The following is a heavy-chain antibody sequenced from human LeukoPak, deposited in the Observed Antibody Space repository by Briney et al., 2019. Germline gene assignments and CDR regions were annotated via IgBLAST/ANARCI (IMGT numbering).Heavy chain of an antibody. D-gene: IGHD3-22*01. V-gene: IGHV3-9*01. Sequence: SLRLSCAASGFTFDDYAMHWVRQAPGKGLEWVSGISWNSGSIGYADSAKGRFTISRDNAKNSLYLQMNSLRAEDTALYYCAKDNYYDSSGYYDYWGQGTLVTVSS. CDR1: GFTFDDYA. CDR2: ISWNSGSI. CDR3: AKDNYYDSSGYYDY. J-gene: IGHJ4*02.